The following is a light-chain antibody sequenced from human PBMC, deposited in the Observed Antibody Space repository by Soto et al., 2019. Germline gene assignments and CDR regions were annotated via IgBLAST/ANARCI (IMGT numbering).Light chain of an antibody. Sequence: QSVLTQPPSASGTPGQRVTISCSGSSSNIGSNTVNWYQQLPGTAPKLLIYSNNQRPSGVPDRFSGSKSGPSASLAISGLQSEDEADYYCAAWDDSLNALFGGGTKLTVL. CDR1: SSNIGSNT. CDR2: SNN. J-gene: IGLJ2*01. V-gene: IGLV1-44*01. CDR3: AAWDDSLNAL.